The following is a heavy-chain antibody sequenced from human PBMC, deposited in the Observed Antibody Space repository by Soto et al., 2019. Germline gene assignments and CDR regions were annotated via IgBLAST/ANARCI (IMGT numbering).Heavy chain of an antibody. CDR1: GYTFTSYA. J-gene: IGHJ4*02. CDR2: INAGNGNT. CDR3: ARGTITIAAAGTLGY. V-gene: IGHV1-3*01. Sequence: ASVKVSFKASGYTFTSYAMHWVRQAPGQRLEWMGWINAGNGNTKYSQKFQGRVTITRDTSASTAYMELSSLRSEDTAVYYCARGTITIAAAGTLGYWGQGTLVTVSS. D-gene: IGHD6-13*01.